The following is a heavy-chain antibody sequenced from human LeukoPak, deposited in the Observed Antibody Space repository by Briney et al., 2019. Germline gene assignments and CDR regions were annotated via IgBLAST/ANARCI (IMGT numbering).Heavy chain of an antibody. V-gene: IGHV4-38-2*02. CDR3: ARQSGSYPQNPFDY. CDR1: VYSISSGYY. D-gene: IGHD1-26*01. J-gene: IGHJ4*02. CDR2: IYHSGSI. Sequence: SETLSLTCTVSVYSISSGYYWGWIRQPPGKGLEWIGSIYHSGSIDYNPSLKSRVTISVDTSKNQFSLKLSSVTAADTAVYYCARQSGSYPQNPFDYWGQGTLVTVSS.